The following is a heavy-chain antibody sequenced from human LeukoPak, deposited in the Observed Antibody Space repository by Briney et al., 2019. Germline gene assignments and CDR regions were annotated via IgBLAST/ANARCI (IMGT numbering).Heavy chain of an antibody. CDR2: ISGGSSYI. D-gene: IGHD3-22*01. J-gene: IGHJ4*02. V-gene: IGHV3-21*01. CDR1: GFTFSSYS. CDR3: ARSYYYDSTGYYSSFDY. Sequence: GGSLRLSCAASGFTFSSYSMNWVRQAPGKGLEWVSSISGGSSYIDYADSLKGRFTISRDNAKSSLYLQMNSLRAEDTAVYYCARSYYYDSTGYYSSFDYWGQGTLVTVSS.